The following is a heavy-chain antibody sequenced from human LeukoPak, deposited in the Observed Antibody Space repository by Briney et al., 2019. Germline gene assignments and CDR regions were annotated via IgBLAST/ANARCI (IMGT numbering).Heavy chain of an antibody. J-gene: IGHJ4*02. V-gene: IGHV3-30*18. CDR1: GFTFSSYG. CDR2: ISYDGSNK. CDR3: ANFPNYDYYGSGSYFDY. Sequence: PGGSLRLSCAASGFTFSSYGMHWVRQAPGKGLEWVAVISYDGSNKYYADSVKGRFTISRDNSKNTLYLQMNSLRAEDTAVYYCANFPNYDYYGSGSYFDYWGQGTLVTVAS. D-gene: IGHD3-10*01.